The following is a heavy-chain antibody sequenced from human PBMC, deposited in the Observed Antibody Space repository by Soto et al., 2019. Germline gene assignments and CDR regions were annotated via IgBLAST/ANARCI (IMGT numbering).Heavy chain of an antibody. CDR1: CCSINSGDYY. CDR3: ARDRYYGSGTYYNFYSGMDV. Sequence: TSETLSLTCTFSCCSINSGDYYWTLVRQPPGKGLEWIGNIFHSGSTYYTPSLQSRVTISLDTSKNHFSLKLSSVTPADTAVYYCARDRYYGSGTYYNFYSGMDVWGQGTTVTVSS. J-gene: IGHJ6*02. D-gene: IGHD3-10*01. CDR2: IFHSGST. V-gene: IGHV4-30-4*01.